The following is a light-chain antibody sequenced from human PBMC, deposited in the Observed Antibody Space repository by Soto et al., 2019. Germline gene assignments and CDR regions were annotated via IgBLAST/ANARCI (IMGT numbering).Light chain of an antibody. CDR2: KAS. CDR1: QSVSRL. Sequence: DIQMTQSPSTLSASVGDRVTITCRASQSVSRLLAWYQQKPGKAPKLLIYKASTLESGVPSRFSGSGSGTEFTLAISSLQPDDSATYYCQQYNDNWTFGQGTKVEIK. J-gene: IGKJ1*01. CDR3: QQYNDNWT. V-gene: IGKV1-5*03.